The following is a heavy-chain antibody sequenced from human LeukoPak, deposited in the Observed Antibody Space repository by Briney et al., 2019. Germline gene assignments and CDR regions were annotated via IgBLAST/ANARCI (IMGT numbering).Heavy chain of an antibody. CDR2: ISSSSSYI. Sequence: KTGGSLRLSCAASGFTFSSYGMHWVRQAPGKGLEWVSSISSSSSYIYYADSVKGRFTISRDNAKNSLYLQMNSLRAEDTAVYYCASPRYGDYEDAFDIWGQGTMVTVSS. V-gene: IGHV3-21*01. D-gene: IGHD4-17*01. CDR1: GFTFSSYG. J-gene: IGHJ3*02. CDR3: ASPRYGDYEDAFDI.